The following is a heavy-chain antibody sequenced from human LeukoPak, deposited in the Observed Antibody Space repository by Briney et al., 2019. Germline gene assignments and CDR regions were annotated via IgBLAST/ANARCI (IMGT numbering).Heavy chain of an antibody. CDR2: ISYDGDDK. CDR3: ARGGSYDTYYFDY. J-gene: IGHJ4*02. V-gene: IGHV3-30-3*01. D-gene: IGHD3-9*01. CDR1: GFTFSRFA. Sequence: GGSLRLSCAASGFTFSRFAMHWVRQAPGKGLEWVAIISYDGDDKYYADSVKGRFTISRDTAKNSLYLHMNSLRAEDTAVYYCARGGSYDTYYFDYWGQGTLVTVSS.